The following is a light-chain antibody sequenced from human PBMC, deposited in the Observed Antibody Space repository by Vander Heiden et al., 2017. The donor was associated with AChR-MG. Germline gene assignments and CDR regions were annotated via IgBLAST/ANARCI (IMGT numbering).Light chain of an antibody. V-gene: IGLV2-14*03. CDR2: DVS. Sequence: QSALTHPASVSGSPGQSITISCTGTSSDVGGYNYVSWYQQHPGKAPKLMIYDVSNRPSGVSNRFSGSKSGNTASLTISGLQAEDEADYYCNSYTSSGNVVFGGGTKLTVL. CDR1: SSDVGGYNY. J-gene: IGLJ2*01. CDR3: NSYTSSGNVV.